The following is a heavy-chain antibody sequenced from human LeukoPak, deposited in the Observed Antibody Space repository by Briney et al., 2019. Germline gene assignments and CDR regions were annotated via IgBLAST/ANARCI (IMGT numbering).Heavy chain of an antibody. CDR3: ARSMVVTGYAFDI. Sequence: SETLSLTCTVSGGSISSGGYSWSWIRQPPGKGLEWIGYIYHSGSTYYNPSLKSRVTISVDRSKNQFSLKLSSVTAADTAVYYCARSMVVTGYAFDIWGQGTMVTVSS. D-gene: IGHD2-21*02. CDR2: IYHSGST. CDR1: GGSISSGGYS. V-gene: IGHV4-30-2*01. J-gene: IGHJ3*02.